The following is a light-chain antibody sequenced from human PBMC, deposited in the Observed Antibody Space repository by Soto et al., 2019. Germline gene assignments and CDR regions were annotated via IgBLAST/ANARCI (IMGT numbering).Light chain of an antibody. J-gene: IGKJ1*01. CDR2: GAS. CDR1: QSVSSSY. Sequence: EVLLTQSPGTLPLSPGERAPLSCRARQSVSSSYLAWYPQKPGQATRLLIYGASSRATGIPDRFSGSGSGTDFTLTISRLEPEDSSVYYCQQYGTSRTFGQGTKVDI. CDR3: QQYGTSRT. V-gene: IGKV3-20*01.